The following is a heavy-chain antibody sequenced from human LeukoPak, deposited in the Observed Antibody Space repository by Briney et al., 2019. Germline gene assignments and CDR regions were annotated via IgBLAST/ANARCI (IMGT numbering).Heavy chain of an antibody. CDR1: GFSFSTYW. J-gene: IGHJ4*02. CDR3: ASHSGSFLGY. D-gene: IGHD1-26*01. V-gene: IGHV3-7*01. Sequence: GGSLRLSCETSGFSFSTYWMSWVRQAPGKGLEWVANIRPDGSEKYYVDSVKGRFTISRDNAKNSLYLQMNSLRAEDTAVYYCASHSGSFLGYWGQGTLVTVSS. CDR2: IRPDGSEK.